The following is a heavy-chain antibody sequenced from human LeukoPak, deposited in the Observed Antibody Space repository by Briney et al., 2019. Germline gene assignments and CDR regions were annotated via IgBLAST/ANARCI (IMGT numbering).Heavy chain of an antibody. CDR1: GYTFTSYW. J-gene: IGHJ2*01. CDR2: IYPGDSDT. CDR3: ARRRPEYCSGGSCYVYCYFDL. D-gene: IGHD2-15*01. Sequence: GESLKISCKGSGYTFTSYWIGWVRQMPGKGLEWMGIIYPGDSDTRYSPSFQGQVTISADKSISTAYLQWSSLKASDTAMYYCARRRPEYCSGGSCYVYCYFDLWGRGTLVTVSS. V-gene: IGHV5-51*01.